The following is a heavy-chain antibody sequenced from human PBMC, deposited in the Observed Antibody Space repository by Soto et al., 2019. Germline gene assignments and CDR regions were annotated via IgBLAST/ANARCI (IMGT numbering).Heavy chain of an antibody. CDR2: IGVSGDT. J-gene: IGHJ4*02. CDR1: GFTFSSYA. V-gene: IGHV3-23*01. CDR3: AKNYYCHN. D-gene: IGHD3-10*01. Sequence: EVELLESGGGLVQPGGSLRLSCEASGFTFSSYAMSWVRQAPGKGLEWVSSIGVSGDTYYADSARGRFTISSDNPEETLFLQMNSLRAEDTALYYCAKNYYCHNWGQGILVIVSS.